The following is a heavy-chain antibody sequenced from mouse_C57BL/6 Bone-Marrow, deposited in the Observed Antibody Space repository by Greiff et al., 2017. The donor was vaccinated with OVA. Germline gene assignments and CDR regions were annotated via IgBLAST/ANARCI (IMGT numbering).Heavy chain of an antibody. CDR1: GFSLTSYG. J-gene: IGHJ3*01. CDR2: IWSGGST. Sequence: VKLMESGPGLVQPSQSLSITCTVSGFSLTSYGVHWVRQSPGKGLEWLGVIWSGGSTDYNAAFISRLSISKDNSKSQVFFKMNSLQADDTAIYYCASYYDYDGAWFAYWGQGTLVTVSA. CDR3: ASYYDYDGAWFAY. V-gene: IGHV2-2*01. D-gene: IGHD2-4*01.